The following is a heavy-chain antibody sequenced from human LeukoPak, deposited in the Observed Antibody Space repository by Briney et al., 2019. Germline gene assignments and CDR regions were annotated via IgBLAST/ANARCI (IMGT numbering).Heavy chain of an antibody. CDR3: ARGRQQQRAVSRANYYFDY. V-gene: IGHV3-7*01. CDR2: IKQDGSEK. CDR1: GFTFSSYW. J-gene: IGHJ4*02. Sequence: GGSLRLSCAASGFTFSSYWMSWVRQAPGKGLEWVANIKQDGSEKYYVDSVKGRFTISRDNAKNSLYLQMNSLRAEDTAVYYCARGRQQQRAVSRANYYFDYWGQGTLVTVSS. D-gene: IGHD6-13*01.